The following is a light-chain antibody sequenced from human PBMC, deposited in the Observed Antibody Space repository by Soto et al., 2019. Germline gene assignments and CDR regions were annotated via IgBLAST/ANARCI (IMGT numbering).Light chain of an antibody. J-gene: IGLJ3*02. Sequence: QTVVSQPASVSGSPGQSITISCTGTSNDVGYYNYVSWYQQHPGQAPKLMISEVTTRPSGVSDRFSGSKSGNTASLTISRLQAEDEAHYYCSSYTTAYTQVFGGGTKLTVL. CDR1: SNDVGYYNY. CDR3: SSYTTAYTQV. V-gene: IGLV2-14*01. CDR2: EVT.